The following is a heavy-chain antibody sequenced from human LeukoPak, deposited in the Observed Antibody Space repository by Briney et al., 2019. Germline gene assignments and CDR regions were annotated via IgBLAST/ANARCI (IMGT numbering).Heavy chain of an antibody. J-gene: IGHJ4*02. V-gene: IGHV3-23*01. CDR3: AHASVAVISQNYFDN. CDR2: ISGSGINT. Sequence: GGSLRLSCAASGFTFSSYAMSWVRQAPGKGLEWVSAISGSGINTYYADSVKGRFTISRDNSKNTLNLQMNSLRAEDTAVYYCAHASVAVISQNYFDNWGQGTLVTVSS. D-gene: IGHD3-22*01. CDR1: GFTFSSYA.